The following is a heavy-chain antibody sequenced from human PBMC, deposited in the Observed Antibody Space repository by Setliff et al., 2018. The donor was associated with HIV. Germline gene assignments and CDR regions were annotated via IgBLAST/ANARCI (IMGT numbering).Heavy chain of an antibody. J-gene: IGHJ6*03. CDR1: GFTFSTYW. CDR3: AKDYNFWSGYLNYYYYYMDV. CDR2: ISGSGGST. Sequence: GGSLRLSCAASGFTFSTYWMSWVRQAPGKGLEWVSAISGSGGSTYYPDSVKGRFTISRDNSKNTLYLQMNSLRAEDTAVYYCAKDYNFWSGYLNYYYYYMDVWGKGTTVTVSS. D-gene: IGHD3-3*01. V-gene: IGHV3-23*01.